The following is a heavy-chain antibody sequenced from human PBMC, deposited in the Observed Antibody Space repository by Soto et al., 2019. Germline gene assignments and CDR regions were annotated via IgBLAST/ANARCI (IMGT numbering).Heavy chain of an antibody. Sequence: PSQTLSLSCAISGDSVSNNIAACNWIRPSPSRGLEWLGRTYYRSKWYNDYAVSVKSRIIINPDTSKNQFSLQLNSVTPEDTAVYYCARERYGDYGRGTFDIWGQGTMVTVSS. J-gene: IGHJ3*02. D-gene: IGHD4-17*01. V-gene: IGHV6-1*01. CDR3: ARERYGDYGRGTFDI. CDR2: TYYRSKWYN. CDR1: GDSVSNNIAA.